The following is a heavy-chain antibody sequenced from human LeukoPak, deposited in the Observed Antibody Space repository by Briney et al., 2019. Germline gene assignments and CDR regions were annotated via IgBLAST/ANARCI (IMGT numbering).Heavy chain of an antibody. Sequence: GESLKISCKGSGYSFTNYWIAWVRQMPGRGLEWMGIIYPGDSDTRNSPSFQGQVTISADKSISTAYLQWSSLKASDTAMYYCARPLVGSGYSSSWYFDSWGRGTLVTVSS. D-gene: IGHD6-13*01. CDR1: GYSFTNYW. CDR3: ARPLVGSGYSSSWYFDS. J-gene: IGHJ4*02. CDR2: IYPGDSDT. V-gene: IGHV5-51*01.